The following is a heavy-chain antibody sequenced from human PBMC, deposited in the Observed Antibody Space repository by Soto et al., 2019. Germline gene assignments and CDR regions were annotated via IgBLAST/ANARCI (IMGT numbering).Heavy chain of an antibody. Sequence: ASVKVSCKASGYTFTSYAMHWVRQPPGQRLEWMGWINAGNGNTKYSQKFQGRVTITRDPSASTAYMEQSSLRSEDTAVYYCARTVVTRNLDFWGQGTLVTVSS. J-gene: IGHJ4*02. CDR1: GYTFTSYA. CDR2: INAGNGNT. V-gene: IGHV1-3*01. D-gene: IGHD2-21*02. CDR3: ARTVVTRNLDF.